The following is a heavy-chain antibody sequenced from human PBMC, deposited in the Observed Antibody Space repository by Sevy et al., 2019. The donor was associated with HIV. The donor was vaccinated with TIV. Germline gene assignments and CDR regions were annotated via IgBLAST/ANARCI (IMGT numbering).Heavy chain of an antibody. V-gene: IGHV4-34*12. D-gene: IGHD2-15*01. CDR2: IFQIGST. CDR1: GGSFNSFY. J-gene: IGHJ4*02. Sequence: SETLSLTCAVYGGSFNSFYWGWIRQPPGTGLEWIGEIFQIGSTNYNPSLKSRVTISLDTSKSQFSLKLSSVTAADTAVYYCARSTGGGNFDYWGQRTLVTVSS. CDR3: ARSTGGGNFDY.